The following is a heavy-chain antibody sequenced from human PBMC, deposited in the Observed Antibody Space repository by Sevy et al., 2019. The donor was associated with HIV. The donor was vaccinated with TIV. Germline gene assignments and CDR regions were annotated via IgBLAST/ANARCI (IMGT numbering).Heavy chain of an antibody. Sequence: ASVKVSCKASGGTFSSYAISWVRQAPGQGLEWMGGIIPIFGTANYAQKFQGRVTITADESTSTAYMELSSLRSEDMAVYYCARSRGPASPLPFCSGGSCYSRAYYYYYGMDVWGQGTTVTVSS. D-gene: IGHD2-15*01. CDR1: GGTFSSYA. J-gene: IGHJ6*02. CDR2: IIPIFGTA. V-gene: IGHV1-69*13. CDR3: ARSRGPASPLPFCSGGSCYSRAYYYYYGMDV.